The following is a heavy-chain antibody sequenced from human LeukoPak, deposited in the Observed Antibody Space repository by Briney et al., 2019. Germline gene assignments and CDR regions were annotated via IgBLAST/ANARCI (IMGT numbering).Heavy chain of an antibody. CDR1: GFTFSSYV. V-gene: IGHV3-48*03. CDR3: ARGDLGYYDSSGYYYALGY. Sequence: GGSLRLSCAASGFTFSSYVMNWVRQAPGKGLEWVSYISSSGSTIYYADSVQGRFTIPRDNAKNSLYLQMNSLRAEDTAVYYCARGDLGYYDSSGYYYALGYSGQGTLVTVSS. CDR2: ISSSGSTI. J-gene: IGHJ4*02. D-gene: IGHD3-22*01.